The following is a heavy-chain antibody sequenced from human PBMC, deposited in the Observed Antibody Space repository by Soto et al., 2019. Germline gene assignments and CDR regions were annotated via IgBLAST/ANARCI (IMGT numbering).Heavy chain of an antibody. CDR2: IYFTGNT. D-gene: IGHD3-16*01. J-gene: IGHJ5*02. CDR1: GGSITSSSHF. V-gene: IGHV4-39*01. CDR3: AGQTFAIAAASYGRSNWFDP. Sequence: PSETLSLTCSASGGSITSSSHFWGWVRQPPGKGREWIGTIYFTGNTYYTPSLKSRLTMSIETSKNEFSLTLNSVTAADTAVYYCAGQTFAIAAASYGRSNWFDPWGPGTLVTVSS.